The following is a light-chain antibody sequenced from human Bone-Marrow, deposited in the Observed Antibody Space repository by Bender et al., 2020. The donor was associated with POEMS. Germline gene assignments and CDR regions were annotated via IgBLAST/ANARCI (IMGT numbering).Light chain of an antibody. CDR2: SSH. V-gene: IGLV1-44*01. CDR1: SSNIGAHA. J-gene: IGLJ3*02. Sequence: QSVLTQPPSASGTPGQRVTISCSGGSSNIGAHAVNWYQHLPGTAPKLLIYSSHRRPSEVPDRFSGSRSGTSASLAISELQAEDEADYYCAVWDDNLNGWVFGGGTKLTVL. CDR3: AVWDDNLNGWV.